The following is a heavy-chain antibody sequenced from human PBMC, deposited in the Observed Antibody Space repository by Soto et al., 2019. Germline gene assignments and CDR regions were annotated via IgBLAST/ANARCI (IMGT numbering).Heavy chain of an antibody. V-gene: IGHV1-69*04. CDR3: ARDSGGNDDFTYNWFDP. J-gene: IGHJ5*02. Sequence: ASVKVSCKASGGTFSSYTISWVRQAPGQGLEWMGRIIPILGIANYAQKFQGRVTITADKSTSTAYMELSSLRSEDTAVYYCARDSGGNDDFTYNWFDPWGQGTLVTVSS. CDR2: IIPILGIA. CDR1: GGTFSSYT. D-gene: IGHD1-1*01.